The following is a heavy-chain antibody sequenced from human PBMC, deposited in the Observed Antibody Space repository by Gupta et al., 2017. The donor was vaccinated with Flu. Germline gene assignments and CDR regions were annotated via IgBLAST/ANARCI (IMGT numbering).Heavy chain of an antibody. CDR2: ISNSGGST. J-gene: IGHJ5*02. D-gene: IGHD1-7*01. Sequence: VQLSESGGRLVQPGGSLRLSCVASGFTFSSYALSGGRQAPGKGLQWVSAISNSGGSTYYADSVKGRFTMSRDNSKNTVYLQMTSLRSDDTAVYYCTKFMTGSTWEPWFDPWGQGTLVTVPS. CDR1: GFTFSSYA. V-gene: IGHV3-23*01. CDR3: TKFMTGSTWEPWFDP.